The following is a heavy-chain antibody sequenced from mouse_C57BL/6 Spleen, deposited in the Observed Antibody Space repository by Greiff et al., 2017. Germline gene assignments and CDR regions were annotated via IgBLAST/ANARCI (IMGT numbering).Heavy chain of an antibody. D-gene: IGHD1-1*01. Sequence: QVQLQQPGAELVMPGASVKLSCKASGYTFTSYWMHWVKQRPGQGLEWIGEIDPSDSYTNYNQKFKGKSTLTVDKSSSTAYMQLSSLTSEDSAVXYCARPHYYGSRGAWFAYWGQGTLVTVSA. CDR2: IDPSDSYT. CDR1: GYTFTSYW. V-gene: IGHV1-69*01. J-gene: IGHJ3*01. CDR3: ARPHYYGSRGAWFAY.